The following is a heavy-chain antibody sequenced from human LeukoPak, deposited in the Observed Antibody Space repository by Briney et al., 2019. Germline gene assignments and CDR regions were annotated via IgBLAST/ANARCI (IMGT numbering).Heavy chain of an antibody. CDR1: GYTFTGYY. D-gene: IGHD3-22*01. CDR3: ARVSTMIVPGDAFDI. J-gene: IGHJ3*02. Sequence: ASVKVSCKASGYTFTGYYMHWVRQAPGQGLEWMGWINPNSGGTNYAQKFQGRVTMTRDTSISTAYMELSKLRYDDTAVYYCARVSTMIVPGDAFDIWGQGTMVTVSS. CDR2: INPNSGGT. V-gene: IGHV1-2*02.